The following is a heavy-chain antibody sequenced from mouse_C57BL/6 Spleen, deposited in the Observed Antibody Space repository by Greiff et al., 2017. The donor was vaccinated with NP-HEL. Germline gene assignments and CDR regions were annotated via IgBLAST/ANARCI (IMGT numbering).Heavy chain of an antibody. CDR3: ARSGEYYGSLSWFAY. CDR1: GYTFTSYW. CDR2: IDPSDSYT. J-gene: IGHJ3*01. V-gene: IGHV1-69*01. D-gene: IGHD1-1*01. Sequence: QVQLKESGAELVMPGASVKLSCKASGYTFTSYWMHWVKQRPGQGLEWIGEIDPSDSYTNYNQKFKGKSTLTVDKSSSTAYMQLSSLTSEDSAVYYCARSGEYYGSLSWFAYWGQGTLVTVSA.